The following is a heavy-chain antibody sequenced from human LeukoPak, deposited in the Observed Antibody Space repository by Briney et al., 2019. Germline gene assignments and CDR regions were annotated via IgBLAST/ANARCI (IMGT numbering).Heavy chain of an antibody. CDR2: IYSGGST. J-gene: IGHJ3*02. Sequence: GGSLRLSCAASGFTFSSYSMNWVRQAPGKGLEWVSVIYSGGSTYYADSVKGRFTISRDNSKNTLYLQMNSLRAKDTAVYYCARDPGGAVNAFDIWGQGTMVTVSS. CDR1: GFTFSSYS. V-gene: IGHV3-66*01. CDR3: ARDPGGAVNAFDI. D-gene: IGHD1-26*01.